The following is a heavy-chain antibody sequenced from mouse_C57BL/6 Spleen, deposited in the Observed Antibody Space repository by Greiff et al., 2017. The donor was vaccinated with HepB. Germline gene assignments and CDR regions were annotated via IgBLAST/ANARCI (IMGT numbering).Heavy chain of an antibody. J-gene: IGHJ1*03. D-gene: IGHD1-2*01. Sequence: QVQLQQPGAELVMPGASVKLSCKASGYTFTSYWMHWVKQRPGQGLEWIGEIDPSDSYTNYNQKFKGKSTLTVDKSSSTAYMQLSSLTSEDSAVYYCAYTTAWYFDVWGTGTTVTVSS. CDR2: IDPSDSYT. V-gene: IGHV1-69*01. CDR1: GYTFTSYW. CDR3: AYTTAWYFDV.